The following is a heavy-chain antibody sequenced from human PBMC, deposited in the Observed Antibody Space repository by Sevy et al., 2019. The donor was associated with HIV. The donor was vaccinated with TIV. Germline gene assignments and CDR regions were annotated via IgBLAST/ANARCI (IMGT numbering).Heavy chain of an antibody. V-gene: IGHV3-23*01. Sequence: GGSLRLSCADSGFPFSSYAMNWVRQGPGKGLEWVSATGGRGGATYYADSVKGRFTISRDNSKNTLYLQMDSPRAEDTAVYYCAKDVVAVVGDAFDVWGQGTMVTVSS. CDR3: AKDVVAVVGDAFDV. CDR2: TGGRGGAT. D-gene: IGHD2-15*01. J-gene: IGHJ3*01. CDR1: GFPFSSYA.